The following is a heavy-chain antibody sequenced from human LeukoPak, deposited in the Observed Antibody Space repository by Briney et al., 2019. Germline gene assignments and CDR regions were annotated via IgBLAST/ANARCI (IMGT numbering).Heavy chain of an antibody. J-gene: IGHJ6*03. CDR2: LNPNSGNT. D-gene: IGHD3-10*01. CDR3: ARGPRITLIRGGQWYYYMDV. CDR1: GYTFTSYD. V-gene: IGHV1-8*01. Sequence: ASVKVSCTASGYTFTSYDINWVRQAPGQGLEWMGWLNPNSGNTVYAQTFQGRVTITRDTSINTAYMELSSLRSEDTAVYYCARGPRITLIRGGQWYYYMDVWGKGTTVTISS.